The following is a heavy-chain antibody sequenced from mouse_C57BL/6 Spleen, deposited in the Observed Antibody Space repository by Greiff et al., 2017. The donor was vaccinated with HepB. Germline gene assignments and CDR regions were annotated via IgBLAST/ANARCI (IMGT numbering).Heavy chain of an antibody. CDR2: ISGGGGNT. Sequence: EVKLEESGGGLVKPGGSLKLSCAASGFTFSSYTMSWVRQTPEKRLEWVATISGGGGNTYYPDSVKGRFTISRDNAKDTLYLQMSSLRSKDTALYYCARRYYSSTYWYFDVWGTGTTVTVSS. D-gene: IGHD1-1*01. CDR3: ARRYYSSTYWYFDV. CDR1: GFTFSSYT. J-gene: IGHJ1*03. V-gene: IGHV5-9*01.